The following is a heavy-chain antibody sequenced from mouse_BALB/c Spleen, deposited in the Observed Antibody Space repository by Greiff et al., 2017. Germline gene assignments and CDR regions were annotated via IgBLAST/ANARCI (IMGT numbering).Heavy chain of an antibody. CDR1: GFTFSSYT. V-gene: IGHV5-6-4*01. CDR2: ISSGGSYT. D-gene: IGHD1-1*01. J-gene: IGHJ4*01. CDR3: TRDTGHGAMDY. Sequence: EVHLVESGGGLVKPGGSLTLSCAASGFTFSSYTMSWVRQTPEKRLEWVATISSGGSYTYYPDSVKGRFTISRDNAKNTLYLQMSSLKSEDTAMYYCTRDTGHGAMDYWGQGTSVTVSS.